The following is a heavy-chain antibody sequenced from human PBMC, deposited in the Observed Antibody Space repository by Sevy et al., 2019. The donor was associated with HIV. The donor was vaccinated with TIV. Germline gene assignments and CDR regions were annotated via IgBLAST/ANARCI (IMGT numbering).Heavy chain of an antibody. Sequence: GGSLRLSCAASGFTFRGYVMSWVRQAPGKGLEWVSGISASGGSTYYADSVKGRFTISRDNSRNTLDLQMDSLRADDTAVYCCAKAKTVAAGFDYWGQGTLVTVSS. CDR2: ISASGGST. V-gene: IGHV3-23*01. D-gene: IGHD2-15*01. J-gene: IGHJ4*02. CDR1: GFTFRGYV. CDR3: AKAKTVAAGFDY.